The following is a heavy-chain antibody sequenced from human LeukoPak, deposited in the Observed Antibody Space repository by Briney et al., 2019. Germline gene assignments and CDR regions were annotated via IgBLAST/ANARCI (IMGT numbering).Heavy chain of an antibody. Sequence: PGTSLRLSCAASGFSFHDHGMDWVCQAPGKGLEWVAVIAADGGVKQYADSVKGRFSLSRDNSKNTVSLQMNGLAAEDTAVYYCAREATWGQWYFDLWGQGAPVTVSS. CDR3: AREATWGQWYFDL. J-gene: IGHJ4*02. CDR2: IAADGGVK. V-gene: IGHV3-30*03. CDR1: GFSFHDHG. D-gene: IGHD6-19*01.